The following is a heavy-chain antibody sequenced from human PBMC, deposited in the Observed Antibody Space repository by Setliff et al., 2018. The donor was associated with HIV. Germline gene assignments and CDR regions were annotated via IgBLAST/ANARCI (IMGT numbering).Heavy chain of an antibody. CDR1: GVSISYYY. J-gene: IGHJ4*01. V-gene: IGHV4-39*01. CDR3: ASHLPPYSGNFDY. Sequence: SETLSLTCTVSGVSISYYYWDWIRQPPGKGLEWIGSIDYSGNTYYNPSLKSRVTISVDTSKNQISLKLSSVTAADTAVYYCASHLPPYSGNFDYWGHGTLVTVSS. CDR2: IDYSGNT. D-gene: IGHD1-26*01.